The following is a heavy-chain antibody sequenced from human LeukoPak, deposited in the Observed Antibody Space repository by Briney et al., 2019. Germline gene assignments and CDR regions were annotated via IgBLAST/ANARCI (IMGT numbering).Heavy chain of an antibody. V-gene: IGHV1-46*01. CDR1: GNSFTNYY. CDR3: AGGVDYDSSAFTSPFDY. D-gene: IGHD3-22*01. Sequence: ASVKVSCKASGNSFTNYYMHWVRQAPGQGLEWMGIINPSGSITRFAQKFQGRVTMTRDTSTSTVYTELSSLRSEDTAVYYCAGGVDYDSSAFTSPFDYWGQGTLITVSS. J-gene: IGHJ4*02. CDR2: INPSGSIT.